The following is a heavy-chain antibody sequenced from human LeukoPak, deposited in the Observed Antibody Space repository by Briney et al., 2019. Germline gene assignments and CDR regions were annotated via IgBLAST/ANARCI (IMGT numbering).Heavy chain of an antibody. D-gene: IGHD5-18*01. CDR1: GFTLSGYG. J-gene: IGHJ4*02. V-gene: IGHV3-30*02. CDR3: AKDRGYSYGDFDF. CDR2: IRDDGSNK. Sequence: PGGSLRLSCAASGFTLSGYGMHWVRQAPGKGLEWVAFIRDDGSNKDYADSVKGRFTISRDNSKNTLYLQMNSLRAEDTAVYYCAKDRGYSYGDFDFWGQGTLVTVSS.